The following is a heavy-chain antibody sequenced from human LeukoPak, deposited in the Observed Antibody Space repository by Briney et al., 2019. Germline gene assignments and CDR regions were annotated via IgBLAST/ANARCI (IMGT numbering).Heavy chain of an antibody. CDR1: GGSISRYY. J-gene: IGHJ4*02. V-gene: IGHV4-59*01. Sequence: SETLSLTCTVSGGSISRYYWSWIRQPPGKGLEWIGYIYYSGSTNYNPSLKSRVTISVDTSKNQFSLKLSSVTAADTAVYYCARGFRDFWSGYYIGGTFDYWGQGTLVTVSS. D-gene: IGHD3-3*01. CDR2: IYYSGST. CDR3: ARGFRDFWSGYYIGGTFDY.